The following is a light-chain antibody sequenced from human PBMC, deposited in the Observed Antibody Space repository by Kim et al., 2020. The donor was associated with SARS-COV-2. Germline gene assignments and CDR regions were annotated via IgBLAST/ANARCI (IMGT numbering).Light chain of an antibody. V-gene: IGKV3-20*01. J-gene: IGKJ2*01. CDR2: GAS. CDR3: QPYGSSPYT. Sequence: EIVLTQSPGTLSLSPGERATLSCRASQSVSSSYLAWYQQKPGQAPRLLIYGASSRATGIPDRFSGSGSGTDFTLTISRLEPEDFAVYYCQPYGSSPYTFGQGTTLEI. CDR1: QSVSSSY.